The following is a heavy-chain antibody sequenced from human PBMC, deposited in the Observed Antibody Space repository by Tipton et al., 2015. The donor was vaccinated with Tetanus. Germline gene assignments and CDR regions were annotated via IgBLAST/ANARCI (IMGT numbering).Heavy chain of an antibody. V-gene: IGHV3-21*04. Sequence: SLRLSCAVSGFSLSSYTMNWVRQAPGKGLEWVSSISSTSSYIYYADSLKGRFTISRDNAKNSLYLQMNSLRAEDTAKYYCARDGHTYAMDLWGQGTTVTVSS. J-gene: IGHJ6*02. CDR2: ISSTSSYI. CDR3: ARDGHTYAMDL. CDR1: GFSLSSYT.